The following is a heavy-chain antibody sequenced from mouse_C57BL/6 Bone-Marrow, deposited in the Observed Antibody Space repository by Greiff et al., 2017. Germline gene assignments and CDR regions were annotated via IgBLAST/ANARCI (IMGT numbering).Heavy chain of an antibody. CDR1: GFNIKDDY. Sequence: DVQLQESGAELVRPGASVKLSCTASGFNIKDDYMHWVKQRPEQGLEWIGWIDPENGDTEYASKFQGKATITVDTSSNTAYLQLSSLTSEDTAVYYCTQTRGWLAYWGQGTLVTVSA. V-gene: IGHV14-4*01. CDR2: IDPENGDT. J-gene: IGHJ3*01. CDR3: TQTRGWLAY.